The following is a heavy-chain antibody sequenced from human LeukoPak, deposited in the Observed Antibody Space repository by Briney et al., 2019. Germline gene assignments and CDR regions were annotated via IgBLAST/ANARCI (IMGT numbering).Heavy chain of an antibody. CDR3: ARHASGWVGEFDY. CDR2: IDYSGNT. CDR1: ADSISSYY. D-gene: IGHD6-19*01. V-gene: IGHV4-59*08. J-gene: IGHJ4*02. Sequence: PSETLSLTCTVSADSISSYYWSWIRQPPGKGLEWIGHIDYSGNTDHNPSLRSRLTISVDTSKNQFSLKLSSVTAADTGVYYCARHASGWVGEFDYWGQGTLVTVSS.